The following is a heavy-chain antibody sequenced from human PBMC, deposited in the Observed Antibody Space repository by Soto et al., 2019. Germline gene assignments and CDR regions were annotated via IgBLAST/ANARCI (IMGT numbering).Heavy chain of an antibody. Sequence: QVQLVQSGAEVKKPGASVKVSCKASGYTFTSYDINWVRQATGQGLEWMGWMNPNSGNTGYAQKFQGRVTMTRNTSISTAYMELSSLRSEDAAVYYCAIPKWEMVVYYGMDVWGQGTTVTVSS. J-gene: IGHJ6*02. CDR1: GYTFTSYD. CDR3: AIPKWEMVVYYGMDV. D-gene: IGHD1-26*01. CDR2: MNPNSGNT. V-gene: IGHV1-8*01.